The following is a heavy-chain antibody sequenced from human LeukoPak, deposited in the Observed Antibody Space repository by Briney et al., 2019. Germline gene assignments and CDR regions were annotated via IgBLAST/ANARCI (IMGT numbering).Heavy chain of an antibody. J-gene: IGHJ4*02. CDR2: INHSGST. Sequence: SETLSLTCAVYGGSFSGYYWSWIRQPPGKGLEWIGEINHSGSTNYNPSLKSRVTISVDTSKNQFSLKLSSVTAADTAVYYCARSRWLQYHDYWGQGTLVTVSS. CDR3: ARSRWLQYHDY. D-gene: IGHD5-24*01. CDR1: GGSFSGYY. V-gene: IGHV4-34*01.